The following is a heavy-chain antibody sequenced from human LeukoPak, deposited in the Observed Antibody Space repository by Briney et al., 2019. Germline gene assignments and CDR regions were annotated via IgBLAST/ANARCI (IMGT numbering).Heavy chain of an antibody. CDR1: GGTFSSYA. V-gene: IGHV1-69*04. Sequence: ASVKVSCKASGGTFSSYAISWVRQAPGQWLEWMGRIIPILGIANYAQNFQGRVTMTTDASTSTAYMELRSLRSDDTAVYYCVREVSMVRGVITFYHYNGMDVWGQGTAVTVSS. CDR3: VREVSMVRGVITFYHYNGMDV. CDR2: IIPILGIA. D-gene: IGHD3-10*01. J-gene: IGHJ6*02.